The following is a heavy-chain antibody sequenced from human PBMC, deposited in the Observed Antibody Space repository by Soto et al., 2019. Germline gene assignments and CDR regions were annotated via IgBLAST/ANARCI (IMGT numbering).Heavy chain of an antibody. V-gene: IGHV1-69*01. CDR2: IIPIFGTA. Sequence: QVQLVQSGAEVKKPGSSVKVSCKASGGTFSSYAISWVRQAPGQGLEWMGGIIPIFGTANYAQKFQGRVTITADESTSTAYMELSSLRSEDTAVYYCARLVTRIVVVTAKLNYYYYGMDVWGQGTTVTVSS. D-gene: IGHD2-21*02. CDR3: ARLVTRIVVVTAKLNYYYYGMDV. J-gene: IGHJ6*02. CDR1: GGTFSSYA.